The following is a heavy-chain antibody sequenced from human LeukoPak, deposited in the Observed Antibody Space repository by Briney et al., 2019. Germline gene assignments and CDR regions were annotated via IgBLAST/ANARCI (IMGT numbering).Heavy chain of an antibody. CDR1: GFTFSSYS. Sequence: PGGSLRLSCVASGFTFSSYSMNWVRQAPGKGLEWVSSISSSSSYIYYADSVKGRFTISRDNAKNSLYLQMNSLRAEDTAVYYCARDWSTVPLITMIDAFDIWGQGTMVTVSS. J-gene: IGHJ3*02. D-gene: IGHD3-22*01. CDR2: ISSSSSYI. V-gene: IGHV3-21*01. CDR3: ARDWSTVPLITMIDAFDI.